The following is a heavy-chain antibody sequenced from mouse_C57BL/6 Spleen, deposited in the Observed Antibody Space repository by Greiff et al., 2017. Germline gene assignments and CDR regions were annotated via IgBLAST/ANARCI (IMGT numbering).Heavy chain of an antibody. J-gene: IGHJ3*01. CDR2: INPYNGGT. D-gene: IGHD1-1*01. CDR3: ARGDYYGSRAWFAY. V-gene: IGHV1-19*01. CDR1: GYTFTDYY. Sequence: VQLKESGPVLVKPGASVKMSCKASGYTFTDYYMNWVKQSHGKSLEWIGVINPYNGGTSYNQKFKGKATLTVDKSSSTAYMELNSLTSEDSAVYYCARGDYYGSRAWFAYWGQGTLVTVSA.